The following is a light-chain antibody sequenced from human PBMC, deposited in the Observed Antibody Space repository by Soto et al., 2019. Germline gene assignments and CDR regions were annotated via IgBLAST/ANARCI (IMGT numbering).Light chain of an antibody. CDR1: SSNIGAGYD. CDR2: GNS. Sequence: QSGLTQPPSVSGAPGQRVTISCTGSSSNIGAGYDVHWYQQLPGTAPKLLIYGNSNRPSGVPDRFSGSKSGTSASLAITGLQAEDEADYYCQSYDSSLSGSEVFGTGTKVTVL. J-gene: IGLJ1*01. CDR3: QSYDSSLSGSEV. V-gene: IGLV1-40*01.